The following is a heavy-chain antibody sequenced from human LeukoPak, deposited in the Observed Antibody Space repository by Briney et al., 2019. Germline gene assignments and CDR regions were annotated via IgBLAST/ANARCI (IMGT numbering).Heavy chain of an antibody. CDR3: ARGSSGSYYTLFDY. V-gene: IGHV3-21*01. CDR1: GITFSSYS. D-gene: IGHD3-10*01. CDR2: ITSSSSYI. Sequence: PGGSLRLSCAASGITFSSYSMNWVRQAPGKGLEWVSSITSSSSYIYYADSVKGRFTISRDNTKNSLYLQVNSLRAEDTAVYYCARGSSGSYYTLFDYWGQGTLVTVSS. J-gene: IGHJ4*02.